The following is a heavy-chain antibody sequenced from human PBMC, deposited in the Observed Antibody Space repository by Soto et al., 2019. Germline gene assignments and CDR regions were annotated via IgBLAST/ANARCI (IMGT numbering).Heavy chain of an antibody. D-gene: IGHD3-10*01. CDR1: GYSFTSYW. V-gene: IGHV5-51*01. J-gene: IGHJ3*02. CDR2: IYPGDSDT. Sequence: GASVKISCKGSGYSFTSYWIGWVRQMPGKGLEWMGIIYPGDSDTRYSPSFQGQVTISADKSISTAYLQWSSLKASDTAMYYCARLLQYYYGSGNDAFDIWGQGTMVTVSS. CDR3: ARLLQYYYGSGNDAFDI.